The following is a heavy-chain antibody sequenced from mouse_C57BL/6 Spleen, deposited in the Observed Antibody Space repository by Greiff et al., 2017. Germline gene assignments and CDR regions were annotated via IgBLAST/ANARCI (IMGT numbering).Heavy chain of an antibody. CDR2: IWSGGST. CDR3: ARNYYGSSQAWCAY. J-gene: IGHJ3*01. V-gene: IGHV2-2*01. D-gene: IGHD1-1*01. Sequence: QVQLKESGPGLVQPSQSLSITCTVSGFSLTSYGVHWVRQSPGKGLEWLGVIWSGGSTDYNAAFISRLSISKDNSKSQVFFKMNSLQADDTAIYYCARNYYGSSQAWCAYWGQGTLVTVSA. CDR1: GFSLTSYG.